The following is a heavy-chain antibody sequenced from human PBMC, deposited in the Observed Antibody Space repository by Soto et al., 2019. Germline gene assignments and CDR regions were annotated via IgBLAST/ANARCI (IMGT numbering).Heavy chain of an antibody. Sequence: GESLKISCQGSGYSFANYWIGWVRQMPGKGLEWMAIIYPGDSDTRYSPSVQGQVTISADKSISTAYLQWSSLKASDTAMYYCARKNRYYFDYWGQGTLVTAPQ. V-gene: IGHV5-51*01. CDR3: ARKNRYYFDY. CDR2: IYPGDSDT. CDR1: GYSFANYW. J-gene: IGHJ4*02.